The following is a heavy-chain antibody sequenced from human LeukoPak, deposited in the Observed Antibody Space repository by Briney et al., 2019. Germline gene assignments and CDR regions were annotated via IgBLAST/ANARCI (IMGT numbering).Heavy chain of an antibody. CDR1: GGSFSGYY. V-gene: IGHV4-34*01. CDR2: INHSGST. D-gene: IGHD6-13*01. CDR3: AGSAAAADYLDY. Sequence: SETLSLTCAVYGGSFSGYYWSWIRQPPGKGLEWIGEINHSGSTNYNPSLKSRVTISVDTSKNQFSLKLSSVTAADTAVYYCAGSAAAADYLDYWGQGTLVTVSS. J-gene: IGHJ4*02.